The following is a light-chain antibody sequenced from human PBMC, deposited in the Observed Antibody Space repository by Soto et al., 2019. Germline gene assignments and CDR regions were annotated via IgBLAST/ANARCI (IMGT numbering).Light chain of an antibody. V-gene: IGLV1-40*01. CDR2: GTS. Sequence: QSVLTQPPSVSGAPGQRVTISCTRSSSNIGAGHVVHWYQQFPGRAPNLLIYGTSNRPSGVPDRFSGSKSGTSASLAITGLQGEDEGDYYCQSYDNGLSASVFGGGTKLTVL. CDR3: QSYDNGLSASV. CDR1: SSNIGAGHV. J-gene: IGLJ2*01.